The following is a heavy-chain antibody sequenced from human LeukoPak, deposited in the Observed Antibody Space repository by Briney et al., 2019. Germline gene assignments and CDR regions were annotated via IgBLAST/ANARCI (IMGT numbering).Heavy chain of an antibody. CDR2: ISSSSSYI. V-gene: IGHV3-21*01. D-gene: IGHD4-17*01. J-gene: IGHJ4*02. CDR3: AREPYYGDYP. CDR1: VYTLSSYS. Sequence: PGGSLRLSCAASVYTLSSYSMNCVRQAPGKGLEWVSSISSSSSYIYYADSVKGRFTISRDNAKNSLYLQMNSLRAEDTAVYYCAREPYYGDYPRGQGTLVTVSS.